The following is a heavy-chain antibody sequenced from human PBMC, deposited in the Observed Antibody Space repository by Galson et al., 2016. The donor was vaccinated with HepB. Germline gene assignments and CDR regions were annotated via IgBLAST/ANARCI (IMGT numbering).Heavy chain of an antibody. V-gene: IGHV3-33*01. CDR2: IWYDGSNK. D-gene: IGHD5-18*01. CDR1: GFTFSTYG. Sequence: SLRLSCAASGFTFSTYGMHWVRQAPGKGLEWVAVIWYDGSNKYYADSVRGRFTISRDNSKNTLYLQMNSLRAEDTAVYYCAREAPIHAPTLDYWGQGTLVIVSS. J-gene: IGHJ4*02. CDR3: AREAPIHAPTLDY.